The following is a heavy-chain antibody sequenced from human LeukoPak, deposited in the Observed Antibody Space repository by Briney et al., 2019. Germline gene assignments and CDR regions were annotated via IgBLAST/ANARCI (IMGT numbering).Heavy chain of an antibody. Sequence: ASGTLSLTCTVSGGSISSYYWSWIRQPPGKGLKWIGYIYYSGSTNYNPSLKSRVTISVDTSKNQFSLKLSSVTAADTAVYYCARDSYIVGAFDIWGQGTMVTVSS. CDR2: IYYSGST. J-gene: IGHJ3*02. D-gene: IGHD3-16*02. CDR1: GGSISSYY. V-gene: IGHV4-59*01. CDR3: ARDSYIVGAFDI.